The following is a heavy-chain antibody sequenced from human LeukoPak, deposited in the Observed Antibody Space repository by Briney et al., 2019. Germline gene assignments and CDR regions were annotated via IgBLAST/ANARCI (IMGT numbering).Heavy chain of an antibody. J-gene: IGHJ5*02. CDR1: GGSISSYY. Sequence: SETLSLTCTVSGGSISSYYWSWIRQPPGKGLEWIGRIYTSGSTNYNPSLKSRVTMSVDTSKNQFSLKLSSVTAADTAVYYCARDLLNCTNGVCYRSFDPWGQGTLVTVSS. V-gene: IGHV4-4*07. CDR3: ARDLLNCTNGVCYRSFDP. CDR2: IYTSGST. D-gene: IGHD2-8*01.